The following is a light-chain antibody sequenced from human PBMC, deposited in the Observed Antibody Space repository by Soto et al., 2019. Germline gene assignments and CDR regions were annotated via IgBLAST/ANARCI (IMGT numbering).Light chain of an antibody. CDR3: QQYDSYSWT. CDR2: DVS. Sequence: DIQMTQSPSTLSAFVGERVTITCRASQSVSNWLAWYQQKPGKAPKLLIYDVSSLESGVQSRFSGSGSGTEFILTISSLQPDDFATYYCQQYDSYSWTFDQGTKVDIK. J-gene: IGKJ1*01. V-gene: IGKV1-5*01. CDR1: QSVSNW.